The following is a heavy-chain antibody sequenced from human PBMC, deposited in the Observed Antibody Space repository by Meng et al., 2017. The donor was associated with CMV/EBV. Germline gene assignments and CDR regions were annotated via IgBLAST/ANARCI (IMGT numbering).Heavy chain of an antibody. CDR2: IKQDGSEK. CDR3: ARENWGDAFDI. V-gene: IGHV3-7*01. Sequence: ETLSLTCAASGFTFSSYWMSWVRQAPGKGLEWVANIKQDGSEKYYVDSVKGRFTISRDNAKNSLYLQMNSLRAEDTAVCYCARENWGDAFDIWGQGTMVTVSS. CDR1: GFTFSSYW. J-gene: IGHJ3*02. D-gene: IGHD7-27*01.